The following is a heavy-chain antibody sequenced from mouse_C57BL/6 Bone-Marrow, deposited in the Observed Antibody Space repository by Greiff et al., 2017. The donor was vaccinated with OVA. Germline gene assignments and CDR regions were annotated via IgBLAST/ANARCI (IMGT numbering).Heavy chain of an antibody. V-gene: IGHV3-6*01. Sequence: EVKLQESGPGLVKPSQSLSLTCSVTGYSITSGYYWNWIRQFPGNKLEWMGYISYDGSNNYNPSLKNRISITRDTSKNQFFLKLNSVTTEDTATYYCASTYDYDGGFDYWGQGTTLTVSS. CDR1: GYSITSGYY. J-gene: IGHJ2*01. D-gene: IGHD2-4*01. CDR2: ISYDGSN. CDR3: ASTYDYDGGFDY.